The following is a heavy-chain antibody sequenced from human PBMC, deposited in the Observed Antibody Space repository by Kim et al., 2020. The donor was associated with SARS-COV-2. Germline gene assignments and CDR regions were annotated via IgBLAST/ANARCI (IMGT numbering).Heavy chain of an antibody. CDR1: GGSISSYY. J-gene: IGHJ5*02. CDR2: IYYSGGT. D-gene: IGHD2-2*01. Sequence: SETLSLTCTVSGGSISSYYWSWIRQPPGKGLEWIGYIYYSGGTNYNPSLKSRVTISVDTSKNQFSLKLSSVTAADTAIYYCARHRAHIVVVPAAIRAYNWFDPWGQGTLVTVSS. CDR3: ARHRAHIVVVPAAIRAYNWFDP. V-gene: IGHV4-59*08.